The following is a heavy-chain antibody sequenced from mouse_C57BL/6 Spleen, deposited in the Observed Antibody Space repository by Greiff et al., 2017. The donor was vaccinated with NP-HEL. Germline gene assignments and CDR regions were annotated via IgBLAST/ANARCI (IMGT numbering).Heavy chain of an antibody. J-gene: IGHJ2*01. CDR3: ARSGFDY. CDR2: IFPGEGDT. V-gene: IGHV1-80*01. CDR1: GYAFSSYW. Sequence: VQLQESGAELVKPGASVKISCKASGYAFSSYWMNWVKQRPGRGLAWIGQIFPGEGDTNYTGKFKGKATLTAAKSSSTAYMQLSSLTSEDSAVYFCARSGFDYWGQGTTLTVSS.